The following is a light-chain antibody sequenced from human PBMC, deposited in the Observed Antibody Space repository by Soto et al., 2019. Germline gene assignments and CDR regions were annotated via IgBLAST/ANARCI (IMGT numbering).Light chain of an antibody. J-gene: IGKJ5*01. CDR1: QSVPGGS. CDR3: QQYNNWPPT. V-gene: IGKV3-15*01. CDR2: GAS. Sequence: EIALTQSPGTLSLSPGERATPSCRASQSVPGGSLAWYQQKPGQAPRLLIYGASTRATGIPARFSGSGSGTEFTLTISSLQSEDFAVYYCQQYNNWPPTFGQGTRLEIK.